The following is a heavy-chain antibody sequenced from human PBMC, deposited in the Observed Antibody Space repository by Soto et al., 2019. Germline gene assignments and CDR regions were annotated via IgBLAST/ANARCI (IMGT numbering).Heavy chain of an antibody. D-gene: IGHD2-15*01. V-gene: IGHV4-59*08. J-gene: IGHJ6*03. CDR2: IYYSGST. Sequence: KASETLSLTCTVSGGSISSYYWSWIRQPPGKGLEWIGYIYYSGSTNYNPSLKSRVTISVDTSKNQFSLKLSSVTAADTAVYYCARHKKVVAATPTTYYYYYYMDVWGKGTTVTVSS. CDR3: ARHKKVVAATPTTYYYYYYMDV. CDR1: GGSISSYY.